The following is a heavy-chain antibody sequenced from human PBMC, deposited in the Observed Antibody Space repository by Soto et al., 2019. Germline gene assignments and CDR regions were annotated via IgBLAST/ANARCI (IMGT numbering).Heavy chain of an antibody. J-gene: IGHJ4*02. CDR3: ARECNSSSFDY. Sequence: ASVKVSCKASVYTFTGYYIHCVRQAPGQGLEWMGWINPNSGGTNYAQKFQGRVTMTRDTSISTAYMELSRLRSDDTAVYYCARECNSSSFDYWGQGTLVTVSS. CDR2: INPNSGGT. CDR1: VYTFTGYY. V-gene: IGHV1-2*02. D-gene: IGHD6-13*01.